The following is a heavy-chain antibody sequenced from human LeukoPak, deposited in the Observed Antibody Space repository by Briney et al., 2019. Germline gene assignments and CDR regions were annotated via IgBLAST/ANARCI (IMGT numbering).Heavy chain of an antibody. CDR1: GGSFSGYY. J-gene: IGHJ6*03. D-gene: IGHD1-1*01. Sequence: SETLSLTCAVYGGSFSGYYWSWIRQPPGKGLEWIGEINHSGSTNYNPSLKSRVTISVDTSKNQFSLKLSSVTAADTAVYYCASPTGGGQTSYYMDVWGKGTTVTVSS. CDR2: INHSGST. V-gene: IGHV4-34*01. CDR3: ASPTGGGQTSYYMDV.